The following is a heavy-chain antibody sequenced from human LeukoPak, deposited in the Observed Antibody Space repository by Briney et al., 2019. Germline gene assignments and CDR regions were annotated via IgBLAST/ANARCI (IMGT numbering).Heavy chain of an antibody. CDR1: GFAFRNYA. CDR3: GKDPNGDYVGAFDF. V-gene: IGHV3-23*01. J-gene: IGHJ3*01. Sequence: PGGSLRLSCVGSGFAFRNYAMTWVRQAPGKGPEWVSSITGSGGTIRYADSVKGRFTISRDNSVDTLYLQMNRLSAGDTAVYYCGKDPNGDYVGAFDFWGRGTMVTVSS. CDR2: ITGSGGTI. D-gene: IGHD4-17*01.